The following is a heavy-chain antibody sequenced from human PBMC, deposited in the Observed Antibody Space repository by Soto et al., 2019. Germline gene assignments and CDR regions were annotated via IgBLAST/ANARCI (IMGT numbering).Heavy chain of an antibody. V-gene: IGHV5-10-1*01. J-gene: IGHJ6*02. CDR3: AKTVTSVAATNYYYGMDV. CDR2: IDPSDSYT. CDR1: GYSFTSYW. Sequence: VECLKISCKGSGYSFTSYWISLVLQIPGKGLEWMGRIDPSDSYTNYSPSFQGHVTISADKSISTAYLQWSSLKASDTAMYYCAKTVTSVAATNYYYGMDVWGQGTTVTVSS. D-gene: IGHD6-6*01.